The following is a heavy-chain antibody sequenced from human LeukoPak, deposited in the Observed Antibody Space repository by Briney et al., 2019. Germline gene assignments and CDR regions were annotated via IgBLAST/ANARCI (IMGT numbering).Heavy chain of an antibody. Sequence: GGSLRLSCEVSGFSVSTSRMSWVRQAPGKGLEWVSVIYDGGTTQYADSVKGRFTISRDNSKNTLYFQMNGRRAEDTAVYYCARGGAVSKAASAPDYWGQGTLVTVSS. J-gene: IGHJ4*02. CDR3: ARGGAVSKAASAPDY. D-gene: IGHD4-11*01. V-gene: IGHV3-53*01. CDR1: GFSVSTSR. CDR2: IYDGGTT.